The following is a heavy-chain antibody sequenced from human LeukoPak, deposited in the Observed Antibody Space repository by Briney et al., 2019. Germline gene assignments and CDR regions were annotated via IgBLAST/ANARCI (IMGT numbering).Heavy chain of an antibody. CDR3: AKDLTTVTPRNGMDV. CDR2: ISGTGRTT. J-gene: IGHJ6*02. CDR1: GFTFSSYW. V-gene: IGHV3-23*01. Sequence: PGGSLRLSCAASGFTFSSYWMSWVRQAPGKGLEWVSAISGTGRTTYYTDSVKGRFTISRDNSKSTIYLQMNSLRAEDTAVYYCAKDLTTVTPRNGMDVWGQGTTVTVSS. D-gene: IGHD4-17*01.